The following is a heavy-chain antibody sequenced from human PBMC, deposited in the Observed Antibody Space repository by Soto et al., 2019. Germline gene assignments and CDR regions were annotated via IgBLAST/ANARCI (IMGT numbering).Heavy chain of an antibody. CDR3: AKNQGVELVPLATVDWFDP. V-gene: IGHV3-23*01. J-gene: IGHJ5*02. Sequence: GGSLRLSCASSGFIFENFGMSWVRQAPGKGLEWISSISGSGFKKYYADSVKGRFTISRDNSKSTVYLELNNLSAEDTAVYHCAKNQGVELVPLATVDWFDPWGQGSVVTVSS. CDR2: ISGSGFKK. D-gene: IGHD1-26*01. CDR1: GFIFENFG.